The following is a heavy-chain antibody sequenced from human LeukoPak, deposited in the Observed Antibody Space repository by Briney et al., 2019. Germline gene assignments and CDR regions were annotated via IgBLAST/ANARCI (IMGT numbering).Heavy chain of an antibody. Sequence: GGSLRLSCAASGFTFSICAMHWVRQAPGKGLEWVSIISYDGSNKYYADSVKGRFTISRDNSKNTLYLQMNSLRAEDTAVYYCAKERYYDSSGEHDYWGQGTLVTVSS. D-gene: IGHD3-22*01. J-gene: IGHJ4*02. CDR1: GFTFSICA. CDR3: AKERYYDSSGEHDY. CDR2: ISYDGSNK. V-gene: IGHV3-30-3*01.